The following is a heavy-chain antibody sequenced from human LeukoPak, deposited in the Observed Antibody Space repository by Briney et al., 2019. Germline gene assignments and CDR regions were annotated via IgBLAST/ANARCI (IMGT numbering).Heavy chain of an antibody. CDR3: ARDLITVTKGFDI. Sequence: PSETLSLTCAVSTDPISNHYWSWIRQPPGKGLESIGYISYIGSTNYNPSLKSRVTISIDTSKNQFSLKLRSVTAADTAVYYCARDLITVTKGFDIWGQGTMVSVSS. CDR2: ISYIGST. D-gene: IGHD4-17*01. CDR1: TDPISNHY. J-gene: IGHJ3*02. V-gene: IGHV4-59*11.